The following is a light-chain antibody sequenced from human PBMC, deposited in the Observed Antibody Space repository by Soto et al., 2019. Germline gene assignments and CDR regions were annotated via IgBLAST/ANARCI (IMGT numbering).Light chain of an antibody. J-gene: IGKJ2*01. CDR1: QSVLYSSNNKSY. V-gene: IGKV4-1*01. CDR2: WAS. CDR3: QQYYSTHT. Sequence: DIVMTQSPDSLAVSLGERATINCKSSQSVLYSSNNKSYLAWYQQKPGQPPKLLIYWASTRESGVPDRFSGSGSGTDFTLTISNLQAEDVAVYYCQQYYSTHTFGQGTKLEIK.